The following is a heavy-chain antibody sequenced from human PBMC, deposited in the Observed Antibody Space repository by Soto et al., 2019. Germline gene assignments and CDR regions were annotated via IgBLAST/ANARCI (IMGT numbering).Heavy chain of an antibody. CDR2: ISAYNGNT. V-gene: IGHV1-18*01. D-gene: IGHD3-9*01. Sequence: ASVKVSCKASGYTFTSYGISWVRHAPGQGLEWMGWISAYNGNTNYAQKLQGRVTMTTDTSTSTAYLELRSLRSDDTAVYYCASSYYDILTGPTYYYYGMDVWGQGTTVTVSS. J-gene: IGHJ6*02. CDR3: ASSYYDILTGPTYYYYGMDV. CDR1: GYTFTSYG.